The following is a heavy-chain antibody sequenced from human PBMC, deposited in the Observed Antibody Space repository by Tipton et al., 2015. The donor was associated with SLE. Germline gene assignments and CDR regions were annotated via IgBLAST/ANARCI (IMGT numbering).Heavy chain of an antibody. CDR3: AKVARGAQWLVFYYFDY. CDR1: GFTFSSYA. J-gene: IGHJ4*02. Sequence: SLRLSCAASGFTFSSYAMSWVRQAPGKGLEWVSAISGSGGSTYYADSVKGRFTISRDNSKNTLYLQMNSLRAEDTAVYYCAKVARGAQWLVFYYFDYWGQGTLVTVSS. V-gene: IGHV3-23*01. CDR2: ISGSGGST. D-gene: IGHD6-19*01.